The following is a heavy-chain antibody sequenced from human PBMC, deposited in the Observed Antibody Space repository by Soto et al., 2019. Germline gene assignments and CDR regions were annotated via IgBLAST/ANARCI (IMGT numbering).Heavy chain of an antibody. CDR1: GFIFTDYS. V-gene: IGHV3-11*01. CDR3: ARDPQRRDGYNFDS. CDR2: ITKGGETT. Sequence: PWGSLRLSCAASGFIFTDYSLSWIRQAPGKGLEGVSDITKGGETTQHADSVKGRFTISRDNAKKVLFLHMNSLSAEDTAVYYCARDPQRRDGYNFDSWGRGTLVTVSS. J-gene: IGHJ4*02. D-gene: IGHD5-12*01.